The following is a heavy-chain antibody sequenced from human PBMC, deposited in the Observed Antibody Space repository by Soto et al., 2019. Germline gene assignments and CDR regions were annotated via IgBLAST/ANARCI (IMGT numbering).Heavy chain of an antibody. CDR1: GYTFTSYG. CDR2: ISAYNGNT. CDR3: ARAPMITFGGVIVHYYYYGMDV. J-gene: IGHJ6*02. D-gene: IGHD3-16*02. V-gene: IGHV1-18*04. Sequence: ASVKVSCKVSGYTFTSYGISWVRQAPGQGLEWMGWISAYNGNTNYAQKLQGRVTMTTDTSTSTAYMELRSLRSDDTAVYYCARAPMITFGGVIVHYYYYGMDVWGQGTTVTVSS.